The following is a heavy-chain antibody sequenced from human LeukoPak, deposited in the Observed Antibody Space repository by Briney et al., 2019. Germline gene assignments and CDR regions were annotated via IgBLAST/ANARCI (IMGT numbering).Heavy chain of an antibody. V-gene: IGHV3-74*01. CDR1: GFTFSSYW. J-gene: IGHJ4*02. CDR2: INTDGSTT. Sequence: GGSLRLSCAASGFTFSSYWMHWVRQAPGKGLLWVSRINTDGSTTDYADSVKGRLTISRDNAKNTLYLQMNSLRAEDTAVYYCARDGNWRFDYWGQGTLVTVSS. D-gene: IGHD4-23*01. CDR3: ARDGNWRFDY.